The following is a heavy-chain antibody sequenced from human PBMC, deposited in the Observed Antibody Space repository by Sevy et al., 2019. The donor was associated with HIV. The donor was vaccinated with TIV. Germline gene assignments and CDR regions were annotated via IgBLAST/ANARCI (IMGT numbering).Heavy chain of an antibody. Sequence: GGSLRLSCTASGFTFSYYDMHWVRQPTGKGLEWVSGFGIAGDTYYSDFVKGRFTISRENAKNSLYLQMNSLRAGDTAVYYCARKSVSYSHFDYWGQGTLVTVSS. CDR3: ARKSVSYSHFDY. CDR2: FGIAGDT. CDR1: GFTFSYYD. J-gene: IGHJ4*02. D-gene: IGHD1-26*01. V-gene: IGHV3-13*01.